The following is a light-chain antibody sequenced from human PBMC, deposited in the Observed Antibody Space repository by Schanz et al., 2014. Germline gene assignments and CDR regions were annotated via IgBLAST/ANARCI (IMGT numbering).Light chain of an antibody. V-gene: IGLV1-47*02. CDR3: AAWDDSLSGHGV. CDR2: GNS. Sequence: QSVLTQPPSVSAAPGQWVTISCSGTTSNIGSNYVSWYQQLPRTAPKLLIYGNSDRPSGVPDRFSGSKSGTSASLAISGLRSEDEADYYCAAWDDSLSGHGVFGGGTKVTVL. CDR1: TSNIGSNY. J-gene: IGLJ3*02.